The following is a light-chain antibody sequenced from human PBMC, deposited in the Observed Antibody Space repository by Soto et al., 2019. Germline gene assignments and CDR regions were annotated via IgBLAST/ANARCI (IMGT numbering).Light chain of an antibody. CDR2: DAS. V-gene: IGKV1-5*01. Sequence: DIQMTQSPSTLSGSVGDRVTITCRASQTISSWLAWYQQKPGKAPKLLIYDASSLQSGVPLRFSGSGSGTDFSLTISSLQPDDFATYYCHQYSSNSETFGQGTKVYIK. J-gene: IGKJ1*01. CDR1: QTISSW. CDR3: HQYSSNSET.